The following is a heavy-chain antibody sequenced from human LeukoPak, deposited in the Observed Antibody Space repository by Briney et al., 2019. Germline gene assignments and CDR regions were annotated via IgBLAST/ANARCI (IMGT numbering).Heavy chain of an antibody. CDR2: MAHSGST. CDR1: GDSITSLVYY. J-gene: IGHJ6*03. V-gene: IGHV4-39*07. Sequence: SETLSLTCAVSGDSITSLVYYWGWVRQPPGKGLEWLGHMAHSGSTYLNPSLKSRLSMSIDTSTDQLSVRLSSVTAADTATYYCVRVEDHYFYYMDVWGQGTTVTVSS. CDR3: VRVEDHYFYYMDV. D-gene: IGHD1-1*01.